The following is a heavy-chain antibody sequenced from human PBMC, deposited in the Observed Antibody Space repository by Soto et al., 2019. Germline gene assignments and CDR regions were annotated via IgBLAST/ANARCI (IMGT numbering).Heavy chain of an antibody. CDR2: IRSKAYGGTT. CDR1: GFTFGDYA. CDR3: TRDMFFAAMYNWFDP. D-gene: IGHD3-10*02. J-gene: IGHJ5*02. Sequence: GGSLRLSCTASGFTFGDYAMSWFRQAPGKGLEWVGFIRSKAYGGTTEYAASVKGRFTISRDDSKSIAYLQMNSLKTEDTAVYYCTRDMFFAAMYNWFDPWGQGTLVTVSS. V-gene: IGHV3-49*03.